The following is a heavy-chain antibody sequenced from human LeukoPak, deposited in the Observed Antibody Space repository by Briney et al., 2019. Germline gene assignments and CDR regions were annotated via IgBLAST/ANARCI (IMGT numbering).Heavy chain of an antibody. Sequence: SETLSLTCTVSGGSLCSSSYYSGWIRQPSGKGLEWIGGIYCSGSTYYNPSLKSRVSISVDTSKNQFSLKLSSVTAADTAVYYCAKISSGWYDYYYGMDVWGQGTTVTVSS. D-gene: IGHD6-19*01. V-gene: IGHV4-39*01. CDR1: GGSLCSSSYY. CDR2: IYCSGST. J-gene: IGHJ6*02. CDR3: AKISSGWYDYYYGMDV.